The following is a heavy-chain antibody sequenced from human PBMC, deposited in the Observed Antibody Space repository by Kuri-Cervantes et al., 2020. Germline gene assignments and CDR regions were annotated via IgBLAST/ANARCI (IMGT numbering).Heavy chain of an antibody. D-gene: IGHD2-2*01. CDR2: IIPIFGTA. Sequence: SVKVSCKASGGTFSSYAISWVRQAPGQGLEWMGGIIPIFGTANYAQKFQGRVTITADEFTSTAYMELSSLRSEDTAVYYCARAIVVVPAALTQRGYYYYYYGMDVWGQGTTVTVSS. CDR3: ARAIVVVPAALTQRGYYYYYYGMDV. J-gene: IGHJ6*02. V-gene: IGHV1-69*13. CDR1: GGTFSSYA.